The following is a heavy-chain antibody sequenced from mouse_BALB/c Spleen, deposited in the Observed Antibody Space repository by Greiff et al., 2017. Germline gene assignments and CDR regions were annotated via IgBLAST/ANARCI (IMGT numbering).Heavy chain of an antibody. CDR2: ISSGGSYT. Sequence: EVKVEESGGGLVKPGGSLKLSCAASGFTFSSYTMSWVRQTPEKRLEWVATISSGGSYTYYPDSVKGRFTISRDNAKNTLYLQMSSLKSEDTAMYYCASYRYDVFAYWGQGTLVTVSA. CDR1: GFTFSSYT. CDR3: ASYRYDVFAY. D-gene: IGHD2-14*01. V-gene: IGHV5-6-4*01. J-gene: IGHJ3*01.